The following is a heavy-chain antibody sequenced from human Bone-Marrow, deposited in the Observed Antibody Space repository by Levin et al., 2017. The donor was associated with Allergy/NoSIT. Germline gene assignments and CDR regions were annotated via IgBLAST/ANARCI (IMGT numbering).Heavy chain of an antibody. J-gene: IGHJ4*02. CDR3: ARDIYDSSGLYYFDY. Sequence: GESLKISCAASGFTFNSYGMHWVRQAPGKGLEWVASIWYDGSNKYYADSVKGRFTISRDNSKNTLYLQMNSLRAEDTAVYYCARDIYDSSGLYYFDYWGQGTLVTVSS. V-gene: IGHV3-33*01. CDR2: IWYDGSNK. CDR1: GFTFNSYG. D-gene: IGHD3-22*01.